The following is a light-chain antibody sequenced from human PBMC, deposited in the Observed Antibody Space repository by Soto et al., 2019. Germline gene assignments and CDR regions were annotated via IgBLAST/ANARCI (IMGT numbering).Light chain of an antibody. V-gene: IGLV2-14*01. CDR1: SSDVGGYNY. Sequence: QSALTQPASVSGSPGQSITISCTGTSSDVGGYNYVSWYQQHPGKVPKLMIFEVSNRPSGVSNRYSGSKSGNTASLTISGLQAEYESDYYCSSYTTSRTLVFGPGTKVTVL. CDR2: EVS. J-gene: IGLJ1*01. CDR3: SSYTTSRTLV.